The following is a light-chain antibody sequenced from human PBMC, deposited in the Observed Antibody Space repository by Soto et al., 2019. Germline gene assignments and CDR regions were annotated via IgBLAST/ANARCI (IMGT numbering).Light chain of an antibody. V-gene: IGKV1-9*01. CDR2: ATS. Sequence: DIQLTQSPSFLSASVGDRVTITCRASQAISSSLAWYQHNPGKAPKLLIYATSTLQNGVPSSFSGRGPGTEFTLTISSLQPEDVATYYCQHLNDYRYTFGQGTKVEIK. CDR3: QHLNDYRYT. J-gene: IGKJ2*01. CDR1: QAISSS.